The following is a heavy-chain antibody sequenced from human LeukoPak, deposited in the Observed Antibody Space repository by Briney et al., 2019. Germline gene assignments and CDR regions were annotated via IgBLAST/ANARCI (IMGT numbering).Heavy chain of an antibody. CDR3: AKATPGEGIAARQTHYYFDY. V-gene: IGHV3-23*01. CDR2: ISGSGGST. Sequence: GGSLRLSCAASGFTFSSYAMSWVRQAPGKGLEWVSAISGSGGSTYYADSVKGRFTISRDNSKNTLYLQMNSLRAEDTAVYYCAKATPGEGIAARQTHYYFDYWGQGTLVTVSS. J-gene: IGHJ4*02. CDR1: GFTFSSYA. D-gene: IGHD6-6*01.